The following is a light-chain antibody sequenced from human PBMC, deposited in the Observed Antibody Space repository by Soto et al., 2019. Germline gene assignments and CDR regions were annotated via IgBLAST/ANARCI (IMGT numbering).Light chain of an antibody. CDR1: SSNIGGNS. CDR3: RSSDSSLIAYV. CDR2: DDD. J-gene: IGLJ1*01. V-gene: IGLV1-51*01. Sequence: QSVLTQPPSVSAAPGQRVTISCSGSSSNIGGNSVSWYQQLPGTAPKLLIYDDDKRPSGIPDRFSGSKSGTSATLGITGFQTGDDVDIYCRSSDSSLIAYVFGSGTNATV.